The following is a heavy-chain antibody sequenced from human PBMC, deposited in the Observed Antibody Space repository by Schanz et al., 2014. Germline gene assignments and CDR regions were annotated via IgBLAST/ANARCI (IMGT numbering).Heavy chain of an antibody. CDR1: GFTFSSYS. D-gene: IGHD7-27*01. J-gene: IGHJ3*02. Sequence: EVQLVESGGGLVKPGGSLRLSCAASGFTFSSYSINWVRQAPGKGLEWVSYISSSHSYTDDADSVRGRFTISRDNAKNSLYLEMTSLRGEDTAVYYCARENLNWEAFDIWGQGTVVTVSS. CDR3: ARENLNWEAFDI. V-gene: IGHV3-21*05. CDR2: ISSSHSYT.